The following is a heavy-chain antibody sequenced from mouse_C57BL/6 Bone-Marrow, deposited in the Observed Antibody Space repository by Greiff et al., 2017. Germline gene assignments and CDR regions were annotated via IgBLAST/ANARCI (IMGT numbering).Heavy chain of an antibody. Sequence: QVQLQQPGAELVMPGASVKLSCKASGYTFTSYWMHWVKQRPGQGLEWIGEIDPSDSYTNYNQKFKGKSTLTVEKSSSTAYMKRSRLTSEDSSVYYCAREGHYYYGPWFAYWGQGTLVTVSA. D-gene: IGHD1-1*01. CDR2: IDPSDSYT. CDR3: AREGHYYYGPWFAY. V-gene: IGHV1-69*01. J-gene: IGHJ3*01. CDR1: GYTFTSYW.